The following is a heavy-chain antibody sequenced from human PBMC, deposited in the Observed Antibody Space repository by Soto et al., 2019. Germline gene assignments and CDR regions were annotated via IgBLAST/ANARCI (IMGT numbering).Heavy chain of an antibody. V-gene: IGHV4-30-4*01. CDR1: GGSISSGDYY. CDR2: IYYSGST. J-gene: IGHJ4*02. D-gene: IGHD3-22*01. CDR3: ARGRSYYYDSSGYYPFDY. Sequence: QVQLQESGPGLVKPSQTLSLTCTVSGGSISSGDYYWSWIRQPPGKGLEWIGYIYYSGSTYYHPSLKSRVTISVDTSKNQFSLKLSAVTAADTAVYYCARGRSYYYDSSGYYPFDYWGQGTLVTVSS.